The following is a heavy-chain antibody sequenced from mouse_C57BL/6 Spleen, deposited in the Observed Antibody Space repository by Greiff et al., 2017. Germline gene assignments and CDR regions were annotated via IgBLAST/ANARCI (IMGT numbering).Heavy chain of an antibody. Sequence: VKLQESGAELVKPGASVKISCKASGYAFSSYWMNWVKQRPGKGLEWIGQIYPGDGDTNYNGKFKGKATLTADKSSSTAYMQLSSLTSEDSAVYFCASSYYGSSFYWYFDVWGTGTTVTVSS. J-gene: IGHJ1*03. D-gene: IGHD1-1*01. CDR1: GYAFSSYW. CDR3: ASSYYGSSFYWYFDV. CDR2: IYPGDGDT. V-gene: IGHV1-80*01.